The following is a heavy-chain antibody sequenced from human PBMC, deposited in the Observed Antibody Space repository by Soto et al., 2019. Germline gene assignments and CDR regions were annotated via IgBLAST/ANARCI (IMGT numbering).Heavy chain of an antibody. CDR3: ARRGAVAGLHY. CDR2: MNSDGSST. Sequence: EVQLVESGGGLVQPGGSLRVSCAASGFTFSSYWMHWVRQAPGKGLVWVSRMNSDGSSTSYADSVKGRFTISRDNAKNTLYLQTNSLRAEDTAIYYCARRGAVAGLHYWGQGTLVTVSS. CDR1: GFTFSSYW. J-gene: IGHJ4*02. D-gene: IGHD6-19*01. V-gene: IGHV3-74*01.